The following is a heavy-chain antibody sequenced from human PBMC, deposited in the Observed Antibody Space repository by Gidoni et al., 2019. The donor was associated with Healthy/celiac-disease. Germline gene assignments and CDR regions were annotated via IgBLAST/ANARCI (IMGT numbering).Heavy chain of an antibody. CDR1: GGTFSSYA. Sequence: QVQLVQSGAEAKKPGSSVQVCCKASGGTFSSYASSWVRQAPGQGLEWMGRIIPILGIANYAQKFQGRVTITADKSTSTAYMELSSLRSEDTAVYYCARDLYEYYDSSGYNYWGQGTLVTVSS. CDR3: ARDLYEYYDSSGYNY. D-gene: IGHD3-22*01. V-gene: IGHV1-69*09. J-gene: IGHJ4*02. CDR2: IIPILGIA.